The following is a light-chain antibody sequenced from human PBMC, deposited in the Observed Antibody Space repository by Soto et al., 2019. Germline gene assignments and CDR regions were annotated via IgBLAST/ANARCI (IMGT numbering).Light chain of an antibody. J-gene: IGLJ2*01. V-gene: IGLV6-57*04. Sequence: NFMLTQPHSVSESPGKTVTISCTRSSGSIASNYVQWYRQRPGSAPTPVIYEDSQRPSGVPDRFSGSIDSSSNSASLTISRLKTEDEADYYCQSFDISNVVFGGGTKLTVL. CDR3: QSFDISNVV. CDR1: SGSIASNY. CDR2: EDS.